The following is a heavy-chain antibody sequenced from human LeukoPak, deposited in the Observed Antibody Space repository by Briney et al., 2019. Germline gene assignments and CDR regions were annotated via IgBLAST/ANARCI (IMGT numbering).Heavy chain of an antibody. J-gene: IGHJ4*02. D-gene: IGHD1-20*01. CDR3: AKDFQGITGTSNK. CDR1: GYTFTGYY. CDR2: ISYDGSNK. Sequence: SCKASGYTFTGYYMHWVRQAPGKGLEWVAVISYDGSNKYYADSVKGRFTISRDNSKNTLYLQMNSLRAEDTAVYYCAKDFQGITGTSNKWGQGTLVTVSS. V-gene: IGHV3-30*18.